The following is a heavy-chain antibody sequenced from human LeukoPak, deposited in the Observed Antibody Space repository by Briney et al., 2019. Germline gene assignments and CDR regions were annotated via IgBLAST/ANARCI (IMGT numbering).Heavy chain of an antibody. V-gene: IGHV3-21*01. CDR2: ISSSSSYI. CDR1: EFTFSSYS. D-gene: IGHD6-13*01. CDR3: ARVAGSWYAWGFDY. J-gene: IGHJ4*02. Sequence: GGSLRLSCAASEFTFSSYSMNWVRQAPGKGLEWVSSISSSSSYIYYADSVKGRFTISRDNAKNSLYLQMNSLRAEDTAVYYCARVAGSWYAWGFDYWGQGTLVTVSS.